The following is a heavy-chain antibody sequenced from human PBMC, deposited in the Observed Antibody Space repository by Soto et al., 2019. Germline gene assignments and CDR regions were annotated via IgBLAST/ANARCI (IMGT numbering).Heavy chain of an antibody. J-gene: IGHJ4*02. CDR2: VYKGVTT. Sequence: VQLQESGPGLVKTSQTLSLTCTVSGGSVNTGDYYWSWIRHHPGKGLEWVGSVYKGVTTSQNPSLRSRLIRSTDTSQNHFSLRLTSVTAADTAVYYCARGFYYDYWRRRSPEYYFDSWGQGTHVTVSS. CDR1: GGSVNTGDYY. CDR3: ARGFYYDYWRRRSPEYYFDS. D-gene: IGHD3-3*01. V-gene: IGHV4-30-4*01.